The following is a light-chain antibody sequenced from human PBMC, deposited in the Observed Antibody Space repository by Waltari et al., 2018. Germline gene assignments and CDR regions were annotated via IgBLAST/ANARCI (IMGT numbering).Light chain of an antibody. Sequence: DIVLTQSPGTLPLSPGEGASPSCTTSQTIRTTYLAWYQQKPGQAPTLLIYGTFSRASGIPDRFTGSGSGTDFSLTISSLGPEDFATYYCQQYDISPLTFGVGTKVEIK. J-gene: IGKJ4*01. CDR3: QQYDISPLT. V-gene: IGKV3-20*01. CDR2: GTF. CDR1: QTIRTTY.